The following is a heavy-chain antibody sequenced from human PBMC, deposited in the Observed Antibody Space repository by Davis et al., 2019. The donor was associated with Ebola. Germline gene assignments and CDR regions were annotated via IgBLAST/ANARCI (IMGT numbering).Heavy chain of an antibody. V-gene: IGHV3-74*01. D-gene: IGHD4-11*01. CDR2: INPDGSFT. Sequence: GESLKISCAVSGFTFSSYWMHWVRQAPGKGLVWVSRINPDGSFTDYADSVKGRFSISRDNTKNTLYLQMYSLRAEDTAVYYCARGERTVTTPLAYWGQGALVTVSS. CDR1: GFTFSSYW. CDR3: ARGERTVTTPLAY. J-gene: IGHJ4*02.